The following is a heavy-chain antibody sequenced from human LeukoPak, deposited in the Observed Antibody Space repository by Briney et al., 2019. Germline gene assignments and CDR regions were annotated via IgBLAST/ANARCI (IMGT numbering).Heavy chain of an antibody. Sequence: ASVKVSCKASGYTFTGYYMHWVRQAPGQGLEWMGWINPNSGGTNYAQKFQGRVTMTRDTSIGTAYMELSRLRSDDTAVYYCARRGAYCGGDCYHPFDYWGQGTLVTVSS. V-gene: IGHV1-2*02. CDR1: GYTFTGYY. CDR2: INPNSGGT. CDR3: ARRGAYCGGDCYHPFDY. J-gene: IGHJ4*02. D-gene: IGHD2-21*02.